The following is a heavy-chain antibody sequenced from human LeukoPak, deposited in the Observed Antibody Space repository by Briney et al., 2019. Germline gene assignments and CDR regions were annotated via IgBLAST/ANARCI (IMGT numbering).Heavy chain of an antibody. V-gene: IGHV4-31*03. CDR2: IYYSGST. CDR3: ARVTPPPHAFDI. Sequence: PSETLSLTCTVSGGSISSGGYYWSWIRQHPGKGLEWIGYIYYSGSTYYNPSLKSRVTISVDTSKNQFSLKLSSVTAADTAVYYCARVTPPPHAFDIWGQGTMVTVSS. J-gene: IGHJ3*02. CDR1: GGSISSGGYY.